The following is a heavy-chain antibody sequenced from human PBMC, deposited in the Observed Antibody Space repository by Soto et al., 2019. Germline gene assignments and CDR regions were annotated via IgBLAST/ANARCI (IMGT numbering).Heavy chain of an antibody. V-gene: IGHV4-59*08. D-gene: IGHD6-13*01. Sequence: SETLSLTCTVSGGSISSYCWSWIRQPPGKGLEWIGYIYYSGSTNYNPSLKSRVTISVDTSKNQFSLKLSSVTAADTAVYYCARSSSWSYYYYYYMDVWGKGTTVTVSS. CDR3: ARSSSWSYYYYYYMDV. J-gene: IGHJ6*03. CDR2: IYYSGST. CDR1: GGSISSYC.